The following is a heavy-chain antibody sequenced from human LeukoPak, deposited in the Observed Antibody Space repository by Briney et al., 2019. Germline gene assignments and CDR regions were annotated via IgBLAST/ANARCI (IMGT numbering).Heavy chain of an antibody. CDR1: GDTFSNYP. J-gene: IGHJ4*02. V-gene: IGHV1-69*02. CDR3: ARRLNFASPMTFDF. Sequence: SVKVSRKASGDTFSNYPLNWVRQAPGRGLECLGRLIPFLSLTHYAQNSQERVTHTTDTSPSTRYMEHSTLRSQDTGMYFCARRLNFASPMTFDFWGQGTLVTVSS. CDR2: LIPFLSLT.